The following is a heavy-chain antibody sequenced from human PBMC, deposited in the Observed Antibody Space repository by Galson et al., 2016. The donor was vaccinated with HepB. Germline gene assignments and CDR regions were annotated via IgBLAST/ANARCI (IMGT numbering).Heavy chain of an antibody. D-gene: IGHD3-3*02. V-gene: IGHV1-18*01. CDR2: ISTFNDNT. CDR1: GYIFTTYG. Sequence: SVKVSCKASGYIFTTYGISWVRQAPGQGLEWMGWISTFNDNTNYAQKLQGRVTMTTDTSTSTAYMELRSLRSDDTAVYYCARGRGISIFPTIDYWGQGTLVTVSP. CDR3: ARGRGISIFPTIDY. J-gene: IGHJ4*02.